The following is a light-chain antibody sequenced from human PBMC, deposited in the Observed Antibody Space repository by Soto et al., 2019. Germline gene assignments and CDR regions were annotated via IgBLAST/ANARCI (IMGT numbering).Light chain of an antibody. J-gene: IGKJ1*01. V-gene: IGKV1-39*01. CDR1: QSISRY. CDR2: AAS. CDR3: QQSYRTPWT. Sequence: DLQMTQSPSSLSASVGDRVTITCRASQSISRYLNWYQHKTGKAPKLLIYAASSLQSGVPSRFSGRGSGTDFTLTISSLQPEDFATYYCQQSYRTPWTFGQGTKVEIK.